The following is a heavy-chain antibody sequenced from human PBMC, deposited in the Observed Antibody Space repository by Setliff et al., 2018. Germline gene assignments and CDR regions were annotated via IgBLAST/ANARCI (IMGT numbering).Heavy chain of an antibody. CDR3: ARDGPLYDNFWNAPGYIDV. CDR1: GYDFTYYS. D-gene: IGHD3-3*01. V-gene: IGHV1-3*03. CDR2: INAANGNT. J-gene: IGHJ6*03. Sequence: ASVKVSCKASGYDFTYYSLHWVRQAPGERLEWMGWINAANGNTKYSEEFQGRVFITRDTSASTAYMELSSLRSQDMAVYYCARDGPLYDNFWNAPGYIDVWGKGTTVTVSS.